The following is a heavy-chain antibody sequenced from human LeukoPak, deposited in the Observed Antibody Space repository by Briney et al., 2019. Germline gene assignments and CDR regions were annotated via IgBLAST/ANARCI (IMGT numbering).Heavy chain of an antibody. D-gene: IGHD5-24*01. CDR1: GFAFSNFA. CDR3: VKSRESSRLQCFGW. J-gene: IGHJ4*02. V-gene: IGHV3-23*01. CDR2: ISGSGGSM. Sequence: GGSLRLSCAASGFAFSNFAMSWVRQAPGKGLEWVSSISGSGGSMYHADSVKGRFTISRDTSKNTLYVQMTSLRAEDTAIYYCVKSRESSRLQCFGWWGQGTLVTVSS.